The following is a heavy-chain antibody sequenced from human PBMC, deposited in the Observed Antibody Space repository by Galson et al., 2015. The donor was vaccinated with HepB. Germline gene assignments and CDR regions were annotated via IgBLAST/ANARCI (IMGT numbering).Heavy chain of an antibody. CDR3: AAQYYDFWSGISSHSNWFDP. CDR2: ISGSGGST. V-gene: IGHV3-23*01. Sequence: SLRLSCAASGFTFSSYAMSWVRQASGKGLEWVSAISGSGGSTYYADSVKGRFTISRDNSKNTLYLQMNSLRAEDTAVYYCAAQYYDFWSGISSHSNWFDPWGQGTLVTVSS. D-gene: IGHD3-3*01. CDR1: GFTFSSYA. J-gene: IGHJ5*02.